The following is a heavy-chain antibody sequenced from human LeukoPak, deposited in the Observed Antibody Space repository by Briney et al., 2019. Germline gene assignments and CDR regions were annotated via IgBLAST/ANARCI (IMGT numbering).Heavy chain of an antibody. V-gene: IGHV3-30*04. CDR1: GFTFSSYA. J-gene: IGHJ4*02. D-gene: IGHD3-3*01. CDR2: MSYDGSNK. CDR3: AKDHLYDFWSGYYDY. Sequence: GGSLRLSCAASGFTFSSYAMHWVRQAPGKGLEWVAVMSYDGSNKYYADSLKGRFTISRDNSKNTLLLQMNSLRAEDTAVYYCAKDHLYDFWSGYYDYWGQGTLVTFSS.